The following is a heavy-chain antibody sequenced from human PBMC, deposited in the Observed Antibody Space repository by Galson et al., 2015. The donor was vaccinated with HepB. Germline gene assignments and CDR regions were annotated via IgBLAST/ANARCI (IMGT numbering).Heavy chain of an antibody. CDR1: GFIFSGYG. D-gene: IGHD1-14*01. CDR2: ISFDGSNK. CDR3: AKGIRGPGRPTTPFDY. Sequence: SLRLSCAASGFIFSGYGMHWVRQAPGKGLEWVALISFDGSNKYYADSVKGPFTISRDNSKNTLDLQMDSLRAEDAAVYYCAKGIRGPGRPTTPFDYWGQGTLVTVSS. J-gene: IGHJ4*02. V-gene: IGHV3-30*18.